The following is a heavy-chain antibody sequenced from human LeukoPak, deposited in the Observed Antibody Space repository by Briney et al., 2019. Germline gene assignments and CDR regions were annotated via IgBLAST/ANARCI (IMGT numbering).Heavy chain of an antibody. V-gene: IGHV3-7*03. Sequence: GGSLRLSCAASGFTFRNNWMNWIRQTPGKGLEWVANIRPDASDTGYVDSVKGRFTISRGNAKNLLYLQMNSLRVDDTAVYYCTSISLGANEDYWGQGTRVTVSS. J-gene: IGHJ4*02. CDR3: TSISLGANEDY. CDR1: GFTFRNNW. D-gene: IGHD1-26*01. CDR2: IRPDASDT.